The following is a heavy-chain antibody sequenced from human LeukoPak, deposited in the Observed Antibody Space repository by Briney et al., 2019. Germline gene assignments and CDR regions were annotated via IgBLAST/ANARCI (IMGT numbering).Heavy chain of an antibody. CDR3: TRDANHYGGMDV. Sequence: HSGGSLRLSCAASGFTFSSYWMHWVRQVPGKGLVWVSRIHSDGSTTDYADSVKGRFTITRDSAKNTLYLEMNSLRVEDTAVYYCTRDANHYGGMDVWGQGTTVTVSS. CDR2: IHSDGSTT. J-gene: IGHJ6*02. V-gene: IGHV3-74*01. CDR1: GFTFSSYW.